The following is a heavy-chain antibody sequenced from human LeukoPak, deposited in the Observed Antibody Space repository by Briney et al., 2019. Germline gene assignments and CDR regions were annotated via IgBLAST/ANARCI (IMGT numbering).Heavy chain of an antibody. CDR1: GYTFTGYY. CDR2: INPNSGGT. CDR3: ARDQVVGATANDAFDI. Sequence: ASVKVSCKASGYTFTGYYMHWVRQAPGQGLEWMGWINPNSGGTNYAQKFQGWVTMTRDTSISTAYMELSRLRSDDTAVYYCARDQVVGATANDAFDIWGQGTMVTVSS. J-gene: IGHJ3*02. D-gene: IGHD1-26*01. V-gene: IGHV1-2*04.